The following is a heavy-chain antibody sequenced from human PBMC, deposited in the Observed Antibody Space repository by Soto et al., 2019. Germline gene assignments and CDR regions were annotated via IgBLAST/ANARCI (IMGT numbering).Heavy chain of an antibody. V-gene: IGHV3-11*01. D-gene: IGHD6-6*01. CDR1: GFTFSDYY. Sequence: GGSLRLSCAASGFTFSDYYMSWIRQAPGKGLEWVSYISSSGSTIYYADSVKGRFTISRDSAKNSLYLQMNSLRAEDTAVYYCARRKQLVLAFDYWGQGTLVTVSS. CDR3: ARRKQLVLAFDY. J-gene: IGHJ4*02. CDR2: ISSSGSTI.